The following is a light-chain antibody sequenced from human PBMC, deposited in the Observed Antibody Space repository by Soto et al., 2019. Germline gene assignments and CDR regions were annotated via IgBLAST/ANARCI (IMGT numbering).Light chain of an antibody. CDR1: QSISSW. V-gene: IGKV1-5*03. CDR3: QQYNSYSLT. CDR2: KAS. Sequence: DIQMTQSPSTLSASVGDRVTITCRASQSISSWLAWYQQKPGKAPKLLIYKASSLESGVPSRFSGSGSGTEFTLTISSLQPYDFATYYCQQYNSYSLTFGGGTSVDIK. J-gene: IGKJ4*01.